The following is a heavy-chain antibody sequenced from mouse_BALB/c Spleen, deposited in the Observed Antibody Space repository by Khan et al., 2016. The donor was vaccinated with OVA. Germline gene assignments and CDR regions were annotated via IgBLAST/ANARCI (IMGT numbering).Heavy chain of an antibody. CDR2: ISYSGVT. J-gene: IGHJ2*01. CDR1: GYSITSGYA. CDR3: ARGNYYGYDFDY. V-gene: IGHV3-2*02. Sequence: VTLEVSGPGLVKPSQSLSLTCTVTGYSITSGYAWNWIRQFPGNKLEWMGYISYSGVTSYTPSLKSRISITRDTSKNQFFLQLNSVTTEDTATYDCARGNYYGYDFDYGGQGTTLTVAA. D-gene: IGHD1-2*01.